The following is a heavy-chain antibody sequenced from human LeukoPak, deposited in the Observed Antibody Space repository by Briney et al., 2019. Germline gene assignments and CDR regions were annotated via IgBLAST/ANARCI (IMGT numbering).Heavy chain of an antibody. CDR1: GGSISNYY. CDR3: ARFEIGIYGDYFFDY. J-gene: IGHJ4*02. V-gene: IGHV4-59*01. CDR2: IYYTGSA. Sequence: SETLSLTCIVSGGSISNYYWGWVRQPPGRGLEWIGYIYYTGSAKYNPPLRSRVTISVDTSENQFSLKLSSVTAADTAFYYCARFEIGIYGDYFFDYWGQGTLVTVSS. D-gene: IGHD4-17*01.